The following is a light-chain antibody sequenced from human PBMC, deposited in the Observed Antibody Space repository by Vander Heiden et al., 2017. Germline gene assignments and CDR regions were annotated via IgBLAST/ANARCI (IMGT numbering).Light chain of an antibody. J-gene: IGKJ4*01. Sequence: IQLTQSPSSLSAFVGDRVTITCRASQAISSYLAWYQQKAGKAPKLLIHTASTLQSGVPSRFSGSGSGTDFTLTNSSLQPEDFATYYCQQFNGLPLTFGGGTKVEMK. V-gene: IGKV1-9*01. CDR3: QQFNGLPLT. CDR2: TAS. CDR1: QAISSY.